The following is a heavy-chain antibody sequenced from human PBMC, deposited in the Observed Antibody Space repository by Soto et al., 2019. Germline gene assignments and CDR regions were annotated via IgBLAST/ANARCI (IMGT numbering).Heavy chain of an antibody. CDR1: GGTFSSYA. V-gene: IGHV1-69*06. CDR2: IIPIFGTA. J-gene: IGHJ6*02. CDR3: ARALGIAVAGTPQYYYYYYGMDV. Sequence: QVQLVQSGAEVKKPGSSVKVSCKTSGGTFSSYAISWVRQAPGQGLEWMGGIIPIFGTANYAQKFQGRVTITRDTSASTAYMELSSLRSEDTAVYYCARALGIAVAGTPQYYYYYYGMDVWGQGTTVTVSS. D-gene: IGHD6-19*01.